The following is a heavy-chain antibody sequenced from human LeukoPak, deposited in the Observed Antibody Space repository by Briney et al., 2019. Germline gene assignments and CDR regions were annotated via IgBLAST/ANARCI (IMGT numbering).Heavy chain of an antibody. CDR1: GFTFSSFI. Sequence: GGSLRLSCAASAASGFTFSSFIMNWVRQAPGKGLECVSYISNGNTPIYYADSVKGRFTISRDNAKNSLYLQMYSLRVEDTAVYYCARGFPARRGAFDIWGQGTKVTVSS. D-gene: IGHD6-6*01. CDR3: ARGFPARRGAFDI. J-gene: IGHJ3*02. CDR2: ISNGNTPI. V-gene: IGHV3-48*01.